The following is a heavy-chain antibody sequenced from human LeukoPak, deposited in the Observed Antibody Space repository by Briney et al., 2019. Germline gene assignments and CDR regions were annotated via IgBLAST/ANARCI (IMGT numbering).Heavy chain of an antibody. D-gene: IGHD3-22*01. CDR3: ARAPGGYYYDSSGYVAFDI. CDR2: INPNSGGT. J-gene: IGHJ3*02. V-gene: IGHV1-2*02. CDR1: GYTFTGYY. Sequence: GASVKVSCKASGYTFTGYYMHWVRQAPGQGLEWMGWINPNSGGTNYAQKFQGRVTMTRDTSISTAYMELSRLRSDDTAVYYCARAPGGYYYDSSGYVAFDIWGQGTMVTVSS.